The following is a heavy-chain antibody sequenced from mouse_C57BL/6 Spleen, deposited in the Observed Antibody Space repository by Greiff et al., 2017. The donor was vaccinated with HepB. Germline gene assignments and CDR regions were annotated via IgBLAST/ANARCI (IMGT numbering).Heavy chain of an antibody. Sequence: QVQLQQPGAELVRPGSSVKLSCKASGYTFTSYWMHWVKQRPIQGLEWIGNIDPSDSETHYNQKFKDKATLTVDKSSSTAYMRLSSLTSEDSAVYYCARWDAYAYYFDYWGQGTTLTVSS. D-gene: IGHD2-2*01. CDR1: GYTFTSYW. CDR3: ARWDAYAYYFDY. CDR2: IDPSDSET. V-gene: IGHV1-52*01. J-gene: IGHJ2*01.